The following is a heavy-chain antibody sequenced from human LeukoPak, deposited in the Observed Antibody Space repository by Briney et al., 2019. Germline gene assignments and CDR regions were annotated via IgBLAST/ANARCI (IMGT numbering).Heavy chain of an antibody. CDR3: ARESVEYYDSSAKGGWFDP. CDR2: IYTSGST. Sequence: SETLSLTCTVSGGSISSGSYYWSWIRQPAVKGLKWIGRIYTSGSTNYNPSLKSRVTISVDTSKNQFSLKLSSVTAADTAVYYCARESVEYYDSSAKGGWFDPWGQGTLVTVSS. V-gene: IGHV4-61*02. CDR1: GGSISSGSYY. J-gene: IGHJ5*02. D-gene: IGHD3-22*01.